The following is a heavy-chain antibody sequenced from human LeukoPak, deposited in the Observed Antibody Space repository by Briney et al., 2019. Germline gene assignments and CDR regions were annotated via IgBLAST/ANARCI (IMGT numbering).Heavy chain of an antibody. CDR3: ARGPPIAVAELGY. CDR1: GYTFTGYY. CDR2: INPNSGGT. J-gene: IGHJ4*02. V-gene: IGHV1-2*02. D-gene: IGHD6-19*01. Sequence: GASVKVSCKASGYTFTGYYMHWVRQAPGQGLEWMGWINPNSGGTNYAQKFQGRVTVTRDTSISTAYMELSRLRSDDTAVYYCARGPPIAVAELGYWGQGTLVTVSS.